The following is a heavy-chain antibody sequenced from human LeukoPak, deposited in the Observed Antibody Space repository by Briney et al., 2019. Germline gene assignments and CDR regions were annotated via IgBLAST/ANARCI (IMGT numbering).Heavy chain of an antibody. CDR1: GFTFSSYA. CDR2: AYYLGST. J-gene: IGHJ1*01. V-gene: IGHV4-39*01. D-gene: IGHD6-19*01. Sequence: GSLRLSCAASGFTFSSYAMSWVRQAPGKGLEWIGSAYYLGSTFYNPSLQSRVTISVDTSKNQFSLRLTSVTAADTAVYYCARLDRYSSGWKYFQHWGQGTLVTVPS. CDR3: ARLDRYSSGWKYFQH.